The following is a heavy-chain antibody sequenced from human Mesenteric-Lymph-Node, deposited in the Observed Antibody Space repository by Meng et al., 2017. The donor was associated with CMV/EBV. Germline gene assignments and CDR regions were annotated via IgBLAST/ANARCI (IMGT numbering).Heavy chain of an antibody. J-gene: IGHJ6*02. Sequence: GGSLRLSCVASGFTFSDYYMSWIRQAPGKGLEWVSYISNSGSIMYYADSVKGRFTISRDNAKNSLYLQMNSLRAEDTAVYYCARGSGIAVAGRYYYYGMDVWGQGTTVTVSS. CDR3: ARGSGIAVAGRYYYYGMDV. CDR2: ISNSGSIM. V-gene: IGHV3-11*04. CDR1: GFTFSDYY. D-gene: IGHD6-19*01.